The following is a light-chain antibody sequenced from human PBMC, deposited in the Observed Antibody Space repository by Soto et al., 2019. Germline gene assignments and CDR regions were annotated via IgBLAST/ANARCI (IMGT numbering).Light chain of an antibody. J-gene: IGKJ5*01. Sequence: EIVMTQSPATLSVSPGERATLSCRASQSVSSNLARYQQKPGQAPRLLIYAASTRATGIPARFSGSGSGTEFTLTISSLQSEDFAVYYCQHYNGWPPLITFGQGTRLEIK. V-gene: IGKV3-15*01. CDR3: QHYNGWPPLIT. CDR2: AAS. CDR1: QSVSSN.